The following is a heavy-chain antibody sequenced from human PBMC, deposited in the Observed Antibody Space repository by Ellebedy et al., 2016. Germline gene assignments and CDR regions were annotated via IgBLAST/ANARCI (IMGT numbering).Heavy chain of an antibody. CDR1: GFTFSSYA. CDR2: ISGSGGST. J-gene: IGHJ6*02. V-gene: IGHV3-23*01. D-gene: IGHD3-22*01. Sequence: GGSLRLSXAASGFTFSSYAMSWVRQAPGKGLEWVSAISGSGGSTYYADSVKGRFTISRDNSKNTLYLQMNSLRAEDTAVYYCAKDVGYDSSGYWGYYYYGMDVWGQGTTVTVSS. CDR3: AKDVGYDSSGYWGYYYYGMDV.